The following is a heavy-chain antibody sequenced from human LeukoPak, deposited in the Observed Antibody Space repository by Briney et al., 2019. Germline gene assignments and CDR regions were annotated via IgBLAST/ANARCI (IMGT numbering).Heavy chain of an antibody. CDR2: IYYSGST. Sequence: KASETLSLTCTVSGGSISSGGYYWSWSRQHPGKGLEWIGYIYYSGSTYYNTSLKSRVTISVDTSKNQFSLKLSSVTAADTAVYYCASGALDWNYGLGYWGQGTLVTVSS. CDR1: GGSISSGGYY. D-gene: IGHD1-7*01. CDR3: ASGALDWNYGLGY. J-gene: IGHJ4*02. V-gene: IGHV4-31*03.